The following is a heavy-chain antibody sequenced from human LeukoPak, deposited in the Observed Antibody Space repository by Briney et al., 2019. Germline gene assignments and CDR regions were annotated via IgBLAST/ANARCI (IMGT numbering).Heavy chain of an antibody. J-gene: IGHJ5*02. CDR2: ISSSSSYI. D-gene: IGHD3-10*01. Sequence: GGSLRLSCAASGFTFSSYSMNWVRQAPGKGLEWVSFISSSSSYIYYADSVKGRFTISRDNAKNSLYLQMNSLRAEDTAVYYCAREQQKVRGASWFDPWGQGTLVTVSS. CDR1: GFTFSSYS. V-gene: IGHV3-21*01. CDR3: AREQQKVRGASWFDP.